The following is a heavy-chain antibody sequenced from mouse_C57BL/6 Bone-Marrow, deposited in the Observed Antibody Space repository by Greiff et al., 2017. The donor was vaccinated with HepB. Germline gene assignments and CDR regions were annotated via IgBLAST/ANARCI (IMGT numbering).Heavy chain of an antibody. CDR2: ISSGGSYT. CDR3: ARQRTRTVS. V-gene: IGHV5-6*01. Sequence: EVKLVESGGDLVKPGGSLKLSCAASGFTFSSYGMSWVRQTPDKRLEWVATISSGGSYTYYPDSVKGRFTISRDNAKNTLYLQMSSLKSEDTAMYYCARQRTRTVSGGQGTLVTVSA. J-gene: IGHJ3*01. CDR1: GFTFSSYG. D-gene: IGHD5-1*01.